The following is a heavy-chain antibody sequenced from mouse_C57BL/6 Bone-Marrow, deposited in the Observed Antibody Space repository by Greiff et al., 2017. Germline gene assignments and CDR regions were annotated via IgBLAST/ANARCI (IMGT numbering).Heavy chain of an antibody. CDR3: ARHVPYYYGSSYWFAY. CDR2: ISSGGSYT. D-gene: IGHD1-1*01. J-gene: IGHJ3*01. V-gene: IGHV5-6*01. CDR1: GFTFSSYG. Sequence: EVHLVESGGDLVKPGGSLKLSCAASGFTFSSYGMSWVRQTPDKRLEWVATISSGGSYTYYPDSVKGRFTISRDNAKNTLYLQMSSLKSEDTAMYYCARHVPYYYGSSYWFAYWGQGTLVTVSA.